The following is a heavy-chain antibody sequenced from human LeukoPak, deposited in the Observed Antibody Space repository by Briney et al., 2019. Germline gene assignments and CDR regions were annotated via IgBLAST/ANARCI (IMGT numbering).Heavy chain of an antibody. V-gene: IGHV4-34*01. CDR3: ASRVNTAMVTTPFDY. J-gene: IGHJ4*02. D-gene: IGHD5-18*01. Sequence: PSETLSLTCAVSGGSFSGYYWSWIRQPPGKGLEWIGEINHSGSTNYNPSLKSRVTISVDTSKNQFSLKLSSVTAADTAVYSCASRVNTAMVTTPFDYWGQGTLVTVSS. CDR1: GGSFSGYY. CDR2: INHSGST.